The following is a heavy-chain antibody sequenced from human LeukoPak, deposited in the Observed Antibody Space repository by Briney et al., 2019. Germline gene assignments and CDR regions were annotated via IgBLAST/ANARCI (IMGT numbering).Heavy chain of an antibody. D-gene: IGHD3-22*01. CDR2: ISYDGSNK. V-gene: IGHV3-30*18. J-gene: IGHJ4*02. CDR1: GFTFSSYG. Sequence: GGSLRLSCAASGFTFSSYGMHWVRQAPGKGLEWVAVISYDGSNKYYADSVKGRFTISRDNSKNTLYLQMNSLRAEDTAVYYCAKTMGYYDSSGYYALDYWGQGTLVTVSS. CDR3: AKTMGYYDSSGYYALDY.